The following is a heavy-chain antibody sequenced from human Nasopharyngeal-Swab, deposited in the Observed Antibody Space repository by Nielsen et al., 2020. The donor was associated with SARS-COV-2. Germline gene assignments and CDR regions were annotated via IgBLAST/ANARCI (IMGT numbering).Heavy chain of an antibody. CDR1: GFTFSSYG. D-gene: IGHD2-15*01. CDR2: IWYDGSNK. Sequence: GGSLRLSCAASGFTFSSYGMHWVRQAPGKGLEWVAVIWYDGSNKYYADSVKGRFTISRDNSKNTLYLQMNSLRAEDTAVYYCARDQPTPHYYYYGMDVWGQGTTVTSP. V-gene: IGHV3-33*01. J-gene: IGHJ6*02. CDR3: ARDQPTPHYYYYGMDV.